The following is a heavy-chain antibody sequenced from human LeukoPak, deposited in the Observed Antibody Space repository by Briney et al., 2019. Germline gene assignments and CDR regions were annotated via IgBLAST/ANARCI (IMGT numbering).Heavy chain of an antibody. V-gene: IGHV3-48*02. Sequence: RGGSLRLSCVDSGFTFSSYSMNWVRQAPGKGLEWVSYISSSSSTIYYADSVKGRFTISRDNAKNSLYLQMNSLRDEDTAVYYCARDGGYYYGSGRQYYFDYWGQGTLVTVSS. CDR1: GFTFSSYS. CDR2: ISSSSSTI. J-gene: IGHJ4*02. D-gene: IGHD3-10*01. CDR3: ARDGGYYYGSGRQYYFDY.